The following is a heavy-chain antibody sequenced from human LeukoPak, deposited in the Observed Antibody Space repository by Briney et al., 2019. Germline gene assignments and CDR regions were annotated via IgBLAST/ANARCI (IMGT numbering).Heavy chain of an antibody. CDR3: AIDVGELLTY. J-gene: IGHJ4*02. CDR2: VDPEDGEI. CDR1: GYTLTELS. V-gene: IGHV1-24*01. Sequence: ASVKVSCKVSGYTLTELSMHWVRQAPGKGLEWMGSVDPEDGEIIYAQKFQGRVTMTEDTSTDTAYMELSSLRSEDTAVYYCAIDVGELLTYWGQGTLVTVSS. D-gene: IGHD1-26*01.